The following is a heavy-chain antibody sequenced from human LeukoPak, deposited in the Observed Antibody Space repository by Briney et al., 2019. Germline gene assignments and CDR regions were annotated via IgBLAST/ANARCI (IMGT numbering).Heavy chain of an antibody. J-gene: IGHJ5*02. CDR1: GYTFTGYH. Sequence: ASVKVSCKASGYTFTGYHMHWVRQAPGQGLEWMGWINPNSGGANYAQKFQGRVTMTRDTSISTAYMELSSLRSEDTAVYYCAYTEWRSSLRFDPWGQGTLVTVSS. CDR3: AYTEWRSSLRFDP. CDR2: INPNSGGA. D-gene: IGHD6-13*01. V-gene: IGHV1-2*02.